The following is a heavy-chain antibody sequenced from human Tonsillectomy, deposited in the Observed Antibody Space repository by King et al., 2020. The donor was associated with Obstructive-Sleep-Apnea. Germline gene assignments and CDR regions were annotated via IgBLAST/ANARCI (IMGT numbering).Heavy chain of an antibody. V-gene: IGHV3-30*04. CDR1: GFTFRTYA. CDR2: ISDNGRNK. J-gene: IGHJ6*02. CDR3: ARDNPPGDGMDV. Sequence: VQLVESGGGVVQPGRSLRLSCVASGFTFRTYAVHWVRQAPGKGLEWVAVISDNGRNKYYADSVKGRFTISRDNSKNTLYLQMNSLRAEDTAVFYCARDNPPGDGMDVWGQGTTVTVSS. D-gene: IGHD3-10*01.